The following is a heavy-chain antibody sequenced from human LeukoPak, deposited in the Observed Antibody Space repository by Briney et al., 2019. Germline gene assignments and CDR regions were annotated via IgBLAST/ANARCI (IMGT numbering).Heavy chain of an antibody. J-gene: IGHJ4*02. Sequence: ASVKVSCKASGYTFTSYSISWVRQAPGQGLEWMGIINPSGGSTSYAQKFQGRVTMTRDTSTSTVYMELSSLRSEDTAVYYCARDIEQQLVFDYWGQGTLVTVSS. D-gene: IGHD6-13*01. CDR2: INPSGGST. CDR1: GYTFTSYS. CDR3: ARDIEQQLVFDY. V-gene: IGHV1-46*01.